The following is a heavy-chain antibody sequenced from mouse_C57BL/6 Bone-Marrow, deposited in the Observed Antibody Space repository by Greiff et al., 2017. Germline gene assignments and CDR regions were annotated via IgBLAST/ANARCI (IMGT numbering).Heavy chain of an antibody. V-gene: IGHV1-19*01. CDR2: INPYNGGT. CDR3: ARQYDYDDWFAY. CDR1: GFTFTDYY. D-gene: IGHD2-4*01. Sequence: EVQLQQSGPVLVKPGASVKMSCKASGFTFTDYYMNWVKQSHGKSLEWIGVINPYNGGTSYHEKFKGRATLTVDKSSSTAYMERNSLTSEDSAVYYCARQYDYDDWFAYWGQGTLVTVSA. J-gene: IGHJ3*01.